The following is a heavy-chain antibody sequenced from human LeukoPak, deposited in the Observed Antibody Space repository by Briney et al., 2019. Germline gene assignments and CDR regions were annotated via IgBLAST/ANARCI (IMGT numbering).Heavy chain of an antibody. CDR2: ISYDGSNK. CDR1: GFTFSSYA. Sequence: PGGSLRLSCAASGFTFSSYAMHWVRQAPGKGLEWVAVISYDGSNKYYADSVKGRFTISRDNSKNTLYLQMNSLRAEDTAVYYCARDLYSYGYSFDYWGQGTLVPVSS. CDR3: ARDLYSYGYSFDY. V-gene: IGHV3-30-3*01. D-gene: IGHD5-18*01. J-gene: IGHJ4*02.